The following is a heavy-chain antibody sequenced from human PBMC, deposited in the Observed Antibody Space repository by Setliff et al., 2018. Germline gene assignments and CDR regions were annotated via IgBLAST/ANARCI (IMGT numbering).Heavy chain of an antibody. CDR1: GGYISTGSYY. Sequence: SETLSLTCTVSGGYISTGSYYCYWIRQAAGKGLEWIGRIYISGSTDYNPSLKSRVTISVDTSKNQFSLKLTSVTAADTAVYYCASTDYDILTGYYPYGMDVWGQGTTVTVSS. CDR2: IYISGST. J-gene: IGHJ6*02. D-gene: IGHD3-9*01. V-gene: IGHV4-61*02. CDR3: ASTDYDILTGYYPYGMDV.